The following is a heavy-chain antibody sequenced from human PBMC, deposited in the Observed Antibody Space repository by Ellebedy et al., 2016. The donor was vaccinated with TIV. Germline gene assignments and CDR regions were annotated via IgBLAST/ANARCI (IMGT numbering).Heavy chain of an antibody. D-gene: IGHD2/OR15-2a*01. CDR2: IYSSGTT. CDR1: GDYISSYY. J-gene: IGHJ6*02. V-gene: IGHV4-59*01. CDR3: ASLKGEFVYYGLDV. Sequence: SETLSLXXTVSGDYISSYYWSWIRQPPGKGLEWIGYIYSSGTTVYSPSLKSRVTISIDTSKNQFSLRLNSVTAADAAVYYCASLKGEFVYYGLDVWGQGTTVTVSS.